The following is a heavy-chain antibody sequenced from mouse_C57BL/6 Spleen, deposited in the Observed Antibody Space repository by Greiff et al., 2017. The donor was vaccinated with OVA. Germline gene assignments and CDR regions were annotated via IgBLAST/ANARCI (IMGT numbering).Heavy chain of an antibody. CDR1: GYAFSSSR. J-gene: IGHJ4*01. D-gene: IGHD4-1*01. CDR3: ARCNWENYAMDY. Sequence: QVQLKQSGPELVKPGASVKISCKASGYAFSSSRMNWVKQRPGKGLEWIGRIYPGDGDTNYNGKFKGKATLTADKSSSTAYMKRSSLTSEDSAVYVCARCNWENYAMDYWGQGTSVTVSS. CDR2: IYPGDGDT. V-gene: IGHV1-82*01.